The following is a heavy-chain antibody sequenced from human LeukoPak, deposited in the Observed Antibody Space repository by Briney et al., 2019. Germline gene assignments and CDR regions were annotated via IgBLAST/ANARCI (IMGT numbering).Heavy chain of an antibody. CDR3: AREGGYGDLYYFDY. CDR1: GGSISSYY. J-gene: IGHJ4*02. CDR2: IYYSGTT. Sequence: PSETLSLTCTVSGGSISSYYWSWIRQPPGKGLEWIGYIYYSGTTNYNPSLKSRVTISVDTSKNQFSLKLSSVTAADTAVYYCAREGGYGDLYYFDYWGQGTLVTVSS. V-gene: IGHV4-59*12. D-gene: IGHD4-17*01.